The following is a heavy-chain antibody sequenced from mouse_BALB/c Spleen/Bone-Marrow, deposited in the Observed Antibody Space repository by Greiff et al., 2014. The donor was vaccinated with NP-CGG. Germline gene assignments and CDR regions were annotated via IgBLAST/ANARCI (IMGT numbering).Heavy chain of an antibody. CDR2: ISSGGSNT. Sequence: EVKLQESGGDLVKPGGSLKLSCAASGFTFSSYGMSWGRQTPDERLEWVATISSGGSNTYYPDSVKGRFTISRDNAKNTLYLQMSSLKSEDTAMYYCARHQRYYAMDYWGQGTSVTVSS. J-gene: IGHJ4*01. CDR3: ARHQRYYAMDY. V-gene: IGHV5-6*01. CDR1: GFTFSSYG.